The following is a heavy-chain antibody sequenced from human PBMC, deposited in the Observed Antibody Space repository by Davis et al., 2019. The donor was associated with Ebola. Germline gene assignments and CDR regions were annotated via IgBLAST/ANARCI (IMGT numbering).Heavy chain of an antibody. Sequence: SVKVSCKASGGTFSSFDIHWVRQAPGQGLEWMGGIIPIYGTANYAHNFQGRVTITADESTSTAYMELSSLRSEDTAVYYCAREGGYSYGPLDYWGQGTLVTVSS. D-gene: IGHD5-18*01. V-gene: IGHV1-69*13. CDR1: GGTFSSFD. CDR2: IIPIYGTA. J-gene: IGHJ4*02. CDR3: AREGGYSYGPLDY.